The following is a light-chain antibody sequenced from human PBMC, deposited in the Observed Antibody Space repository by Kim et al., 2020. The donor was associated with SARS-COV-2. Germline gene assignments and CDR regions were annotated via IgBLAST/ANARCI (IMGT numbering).Light chain of an antibody. V-gene: IGLV3-19*01. J-gene: IGLJ3*02. CDR1: SLRSYY. CDR2: GKN. Sequence: ALGQTVRITCQGDSLRSYYASWYQQKPGQAPVLVIYGKNNRPSGIQDRFSGSSSGNTASLTITGAQAEDEADYYCNSRDNSGNHRVFGGGTQLTVL. CDR3: NSRDNSGNHRV.